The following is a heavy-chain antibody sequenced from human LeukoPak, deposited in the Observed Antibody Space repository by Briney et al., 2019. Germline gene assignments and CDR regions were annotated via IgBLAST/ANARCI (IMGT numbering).Heavy chain of an antibody. D-gene: IGHD6-13*01. Sequence: ASVKVSCKASGGTFSSYAISWVRQAPGQGLEWMGGIIPIFGTANYAQKFQGRVTITADKSTSTAYTELSSLRSEDTAVYYCAHGGIAAATYYFDYWGQGTLVTVSS. J-gene: IGHJ4*02. CDR3: AHGGIAAATYYFDY. CDR2: IIPIFGTA. V-gene: IGHV1-69*06. CDR1: GGTFSSYA.